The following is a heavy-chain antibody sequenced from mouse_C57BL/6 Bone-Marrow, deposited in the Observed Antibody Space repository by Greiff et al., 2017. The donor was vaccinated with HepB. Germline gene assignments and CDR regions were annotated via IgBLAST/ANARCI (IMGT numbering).Heavy chain of an antibody. V-gene: IGHV5-4*01. CDR2: ISDGGSYT. Sequence: EVKLVESGGGLVKPGGSLKLSCAASGFTFSSYAMSWVRQTPEKRLEWVATISDGGSYTYYPDNVKGRFTITRDNAKNNLYLQMSHLKSEDTAMYYWARDTFYGNGFDYWGQGTTLTVSS. J-gene: IGHJ2*01. CDR3: ARDTFYGNGFDY. D-gene: IGHD2-1*01. CDR1: GFTFSSYA.